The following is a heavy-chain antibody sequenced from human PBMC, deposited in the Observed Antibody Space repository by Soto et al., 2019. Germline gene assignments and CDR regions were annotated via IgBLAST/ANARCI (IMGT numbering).Heavy chain of an antibody. V-gene: IGHV4-59*02. D-gene: IGHD6-13*01. CDR3: ATWYGNAWYTY. J-gene: IGHJ4*02. CDR2: MHYTGFS. CDR1: GDSVTGHY. Sequence: SDALSLTCSFSGDSVTGHYWTWIRQSPEKGLDWIGYMHYTGFSHYNPSLKSRLTSSVDRSKNQFTLQLTSVTVEDTAGYCCATWYGNAWYTYWGQGIQVTDS.